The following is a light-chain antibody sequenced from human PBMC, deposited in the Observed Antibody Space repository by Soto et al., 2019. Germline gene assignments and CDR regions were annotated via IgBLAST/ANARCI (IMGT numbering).Light chain of an antibody. CDR1: SSDVGAYNY. V-gene: IGLV2-14*01. J-gene: IGLJ1*01. CDR3: TSYAGSNNV. CDR2: DVT. Sequence: QSVLTQPASVSGPPGQSITISCTGTSSDVGAYNYVSWYQHHPGKAPRLVIYDVTNRPSGISDRFSGSKSGNTASLTISGLLAEDEADYYCTSYAGSNNVFGTGTKLTVL.